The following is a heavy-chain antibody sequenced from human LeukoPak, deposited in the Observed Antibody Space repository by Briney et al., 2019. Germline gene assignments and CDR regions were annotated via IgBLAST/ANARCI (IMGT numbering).Heavy chain of an antibody. D-gene: IGHD2-2*01. CDR3: ARARCSSTSCPMWAFDI. CDR1: GGSINSYY. V-gene: IGHV4-59*01. CDR2: IYYSGSS. J-gene: IGHJ3*02. Sequence: SVTLSLTCSVSGGSINSYYWSWIRQPPGKGLEWIGYIYYSGSSKYNPSLKSRVTISVDSSKNQLSLKLSSVTAADTAVYYCARARCSSTSCPMWAFDIWGQGKMVTVSS.